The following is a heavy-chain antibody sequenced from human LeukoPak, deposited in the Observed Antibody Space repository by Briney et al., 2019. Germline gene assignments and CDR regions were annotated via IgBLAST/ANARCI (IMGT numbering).Heavy chain of an antibody. CDR2: ISSSSSYI. CDR3: ARDRPYYYGSSGFEIWGKDAFDI. CDR1: GFTFSSYS. D-gene: IGHD3-22*01. V-gene: IGHV3-21*04. J-gene: IGHJ3*02. Sequence: PGGSLRLSCAASGFTFSSYSMNWVRQAPGKGLEWVSSISSSSSYIYYADSVKGRFTISRDNAKNSLYLQMNSLRADDTAVYYCARDRPYYYGSSGFEIWGKDAFDIWGQGTMVTVSS.